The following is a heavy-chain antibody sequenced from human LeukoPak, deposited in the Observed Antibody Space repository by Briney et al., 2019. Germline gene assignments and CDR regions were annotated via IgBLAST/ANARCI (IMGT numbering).Heavy chain of an antibody. CDR3: ARALDEGARFDY. Sequence: GGSLRLSCAASGFTFSSYAMHWVRQAPGKGLEWVAVISYDGTNKYYADSMRGRFTISRDNSKNTLYLQMNSLRAEDTAVYYCARALDEGARFDYWGQGTLVTVSS. V-gene: IGHV3-30-3*01. CDR1: GFTFSSYA. J-gene: IGHJ4*02. CDR2: ISYDGTNK.